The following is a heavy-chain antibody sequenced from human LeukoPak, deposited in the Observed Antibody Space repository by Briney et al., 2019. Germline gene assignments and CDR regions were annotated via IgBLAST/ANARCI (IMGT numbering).Heavy chain of an antibody. Sequence: TGGSLRLSCAASGFTFNIYAMSWVRLAPGEGLQWVASMCGSAGCTYYADSVKGRFTISRDNSKNTLYLQMNSLRAEDTAIYYCARDRPNYHESNGHYYNRDGDHWGQGTLVTVSS. CDR2: MCGSAGCT. D-gene: IGHD3-22*01. CDR1: GFTFNIYA. J-gene: IGHJ5*02. CDR3: ARDRPNYHESNGHYYNRDGDH. V-gene: IGHV3-23*01.